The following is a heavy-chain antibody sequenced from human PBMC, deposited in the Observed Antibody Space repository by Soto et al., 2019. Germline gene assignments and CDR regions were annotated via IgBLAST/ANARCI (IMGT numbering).Heavy chain of an antibody. Sequence: EVQLVESGGGLVQPGGSLRLSCAASGFTFSSYWMTWVRQAPGKGLEWVANINQDGSEKYYVDSVKGRFTISRDSDKNSLYLQMNSRRAEDPAVYYCARGTRGDLDYWGQGTLVTVSS. CDR1: GFTFSSYW. J-gene: IGHJ4*02. D-gene: IGHD3-10*01. CDR3: ARGTRGDLDY. CDR2: INQDGSEK. V-gene: IGHV3-7*04.